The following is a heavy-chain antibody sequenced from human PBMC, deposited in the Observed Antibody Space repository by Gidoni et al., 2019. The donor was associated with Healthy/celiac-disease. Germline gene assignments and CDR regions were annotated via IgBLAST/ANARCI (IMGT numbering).Heavy chain of an antibody. J-gene: IGHJ6*02. D-gene: IGHD1-26*01. CDR1: GFTFDDYT. Sequence: EVQLVESGGVVLQPGGSLRLSCAASGFTFDDYTMRGVRQAPGKGLEWVALISWDGGSTYYADSVKGRFTISRDNSKNSLYLQMNSLRTEDTALYYCAKDNEVGGSSPTRGYYYGMDVWGQGTTVTVSS. V-gene: IGHV3-43*01. CDR3: AKDNEVGGSSPTRGYYYGMDV. CDR2: ISWDGGST.